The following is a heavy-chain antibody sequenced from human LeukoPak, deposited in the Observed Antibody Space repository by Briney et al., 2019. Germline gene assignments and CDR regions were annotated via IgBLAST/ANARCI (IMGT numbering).Heavy chain of an antibody. CDR3: AVRLRGYSYKYFDY. D-gene: IGHD5-18*01. CDR2: IYTSGST. J-gene: IGHJ4*02. Sequence: PSETLSETCTVSGGSISSYYWSWIRQPDGNGLEWNARIYTSGSTNYGPAYHICSPISVDKSKNQFSLKLSSVTAADTAVYYCAVRLRGYSYKYFDYWGQGTLVTVSS. V-gene: IGHV4-4*07. CDR1: GGSISSYY.